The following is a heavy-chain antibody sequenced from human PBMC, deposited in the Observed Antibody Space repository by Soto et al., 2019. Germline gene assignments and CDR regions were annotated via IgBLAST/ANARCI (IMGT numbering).Heavy chain of an antibody. Sequence: QVQLVESGGGVVQAGRSLRLSCEASGFSCGSCGMHWVRQAPGKGLEWVAVIWFDGSKKYYADSVKGRFSSSRDNSKNLLSLHMCSLRPEDTAVYYCARVRPAGSYYYYGMDVWGQGTTVTVSS. D-gene: IGHD3-10*01. CDR1: GFSCGSCG. CDR3: ARVRPAGSYYYYGMDV. CDR2: IWFDGSKK. V-gene: IGHV3-33*01. J-gene: IGHJ6*02.